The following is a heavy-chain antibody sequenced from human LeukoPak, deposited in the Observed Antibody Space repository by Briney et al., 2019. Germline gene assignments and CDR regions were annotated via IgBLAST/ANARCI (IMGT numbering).Heavy chain of an antibody. V-gene: IGHV3-23*01. D-gene: IGHD6-19*01. CDR3: VRRAVEGDYFDY. CDR2: ISGSGAST. J-gene: IGHJ4*02. CDR1: GFTFSSYG. Sequence: GGTLRLSCAASGFTFSSYGMIWVRQAPGKGLEWVSSISGSGASTYYADSVKGRFTISRDNSKNTLYLQMNSLRVDDTAFYFCVRRAVEGDYFDYWGQGTLVTVSS.